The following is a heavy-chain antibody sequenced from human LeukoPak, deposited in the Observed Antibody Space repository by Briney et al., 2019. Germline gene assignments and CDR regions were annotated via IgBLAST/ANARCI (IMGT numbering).Heavy chain of an antibody. CDR1: GFTFSNYA. D-gene: IGHD3-3*01. CDR2: IIGTGGAT. CDR3: ARRFLEWYSHFDY. V-gene: IGHV3-23*01. Sequence: GGSLRLSCAASGFTFSNYAMNWVRQAPGKELEWVSSIIGTGGATYYADSVKGRFTISRDNSKNTLYLQVNSLRAEDAAIYYCARRFLEWYSHFDYWGQGTLVTVSS. J-gene: IGHJ4*02.